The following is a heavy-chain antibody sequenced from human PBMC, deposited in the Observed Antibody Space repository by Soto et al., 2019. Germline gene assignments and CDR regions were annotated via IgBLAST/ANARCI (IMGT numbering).Heavy chain of an antibody. D-gene: IGHD3-10*01. CDR1: GGSISSGGYY. J-gene: IGHJ5*02. CDR2: IYYSGST. CDR3: ARGGALLWFGELLEGGWFDP. Sequence: QVQLQESGPGLVKPSQTLSLTCTVSGGSISSGGYYWSWIRQHPGKGLEWIGYIYYSGSTYYNPSLKSRVTLSVDTSKNQFSLKLSSVTAADTAVYYCARGGALLWFGELLEGGWFDPWGQGTLVTVSS. V-gene: IGHV4-31*03.